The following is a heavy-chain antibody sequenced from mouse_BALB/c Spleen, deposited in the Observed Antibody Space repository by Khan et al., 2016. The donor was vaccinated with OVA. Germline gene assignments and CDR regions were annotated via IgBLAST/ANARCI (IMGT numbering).Heavy chain of an antibody. CDR3: SNHGSSSAWLTY. D-gene: IGHD1-1*01. J-gene: IGHJ3*01. V-gene: IGHV1-7*01. CDR1: GYTFTNYW. CDR2: INPSTGYS. Sequence: QVQLQQSGAELAKPGASVKMSCKASGYTFTNYWMHWVKQRPGQGLEWIGYINPSTGYSEYNQKFKDKATLTADKSSSTAYIQLSSLTSEDSAVYSLSNHGSSSAWLTYWGQGTLVTVSA.